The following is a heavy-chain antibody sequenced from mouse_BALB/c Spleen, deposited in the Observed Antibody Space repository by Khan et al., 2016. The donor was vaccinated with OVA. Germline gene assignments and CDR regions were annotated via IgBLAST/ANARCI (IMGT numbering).Heavy chain of an antibody. V-gene: IGHV3-2*02. CDR2: ISYSGST. CDR3: PRQNYYGYALDY. CDR1: GYSITSNYA. J-gene: IGHJ4*01. Sequence: EVQLQESGPGLVKPSQSLSLTCTVTGYSITSNYAWSWIRQFPGNKLEWMGYISYSGSTNYNPSLKSRISVTRDTSENQFFLQLNSETTEDTDTYYCPRQNYYGYALDYWGQGTSDTVSS. D-gene: IGHD1-1*01.